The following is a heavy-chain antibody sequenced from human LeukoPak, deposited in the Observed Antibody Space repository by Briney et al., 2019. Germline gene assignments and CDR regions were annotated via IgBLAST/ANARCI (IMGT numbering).Heavy chain of an antibody. CDR3: TSDTYYYDSTGLGHWFDP. CDR1: GFTFTGYY. D-gene: IGHD3-22*01. Sequence: ASVKVSCKASGFTFTGYYMHWVRQAPGQGLEWMGWINPNSGGTNYAQKFQGRVTMTWDTSISTAYMELSSLRSDDTAVYYCTSDTYYYDSTGLGHWFDPWGQGTLVTVSS. V-gene: IGHV1-2*02. CDR2: INPNSGGT. J-gene: IGHJ5*02.